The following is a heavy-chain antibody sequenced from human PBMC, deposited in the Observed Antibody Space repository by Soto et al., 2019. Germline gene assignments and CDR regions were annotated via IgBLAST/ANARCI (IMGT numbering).Heavy chain of an antibody. CDR1: GYTFTSYG. J-gene: IGHJ4*02. Sequence: QVHLVQSGAEVKKPGASVKVSCTASGYTFTSYGITWVRQAPGQGLERMGWISAHNGNTDYAQKLQGRVIVTRDTSTSTAYMELRSLRSDDTAVYYCARGRYGDYGCQGALVTVSS. CDR3: ARGRYGDY. CDR2: ISAHNGNT. D-gene: IGHD1-1*01. V-gene: IGHV1-18*01.